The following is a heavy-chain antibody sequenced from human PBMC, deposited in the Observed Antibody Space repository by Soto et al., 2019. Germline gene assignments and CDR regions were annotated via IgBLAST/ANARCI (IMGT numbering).Heavy chain of an antibody. Sequence: PGGSLRLSCAASGFTFSSYAMSWVRQAPGKGLERVSAISSSSSYTNYADSVKGRFTISRDNAKNSLYLQMNSLRAEDTAVYYCARVWYSSSWHAPYFDYWGQGTLVTVSS. CDR1: GFTFSSYA. J-gene: IGHJ4*02. CDR3: ARVWYSSSWHAPYFDY. CDR2: ISSSSSYT. V-gene: IGHV3-21*04. D-gene: IGHD6-13*01.